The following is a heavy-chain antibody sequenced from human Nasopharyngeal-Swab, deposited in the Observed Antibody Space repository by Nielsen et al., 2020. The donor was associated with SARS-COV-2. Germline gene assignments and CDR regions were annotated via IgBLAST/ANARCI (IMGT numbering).Heavy chain of an antibody. D-gene: IGHD5-12*01. V-gene: IGHV4-61*02. Sequence: SETLSLTCTVSGGSISSGSYYWSWIRQPAGKGLEWIGRIYTSGSTNYNPSLKSRVTISVDTSKNQFSLKLSSVTAADTAVYYCARAKGDIVATIRVWGFDPWGQGTLVTVSS. J-gene: IGHJ5*02. CDR2: IYTSGST. CDR3: ARAKGDIVATIRVWGFDP. CDR1: GGSISSGSYY.